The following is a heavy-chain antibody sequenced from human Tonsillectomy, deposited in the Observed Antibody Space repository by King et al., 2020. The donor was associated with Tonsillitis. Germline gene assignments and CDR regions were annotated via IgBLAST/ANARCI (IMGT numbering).Heavy chain of an antibody. CDR1: GFTFSSFG. J-gene: IGHJ1*01. CDR2: FSGSSAST. D-gene: IGHD6-13*01. V-gene: IGHV3-23*04. CDR3: APYRSSLVQQ. Sequence: VQLVESGGGLVQPGGSLRLSCAASGFTFSSFGMSWVRQAPGKGLEWVSAFSGSSASTYYAGSVKGRFTISRDNSKNKLYLQMNSLRAEDTDIYYCAPYRSSLVQQWGQGTLVTVSS.